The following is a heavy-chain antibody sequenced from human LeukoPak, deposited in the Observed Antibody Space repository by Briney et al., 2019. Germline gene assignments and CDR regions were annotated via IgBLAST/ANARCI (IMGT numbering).Heavy chain of an antibody. V-gene: IGHV4-30-4*08. Sequence: SETLSLTCTVSGGSISSGDYYWSWIRQPPGKGLQWIGYIYYSGSTYCNPSLKSRVTISVDTSKNQFSLKLSSVTAADTAVYYCASGQGLYYFDYWGRGTLVTVSS. CDR3: ASGQGLYYFDY. CDR1: GGSISSGDYY. D-gene: IGHD3-16*01. CDR2: IYYSGST. J-gene: IGHJ4*02.